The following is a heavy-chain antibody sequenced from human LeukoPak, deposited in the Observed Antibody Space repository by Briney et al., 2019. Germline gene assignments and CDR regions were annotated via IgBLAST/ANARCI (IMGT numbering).Heavy chain of an antibody. CDR3: AREGGGIVVVPAARPLTDYYYYGMDV. D-gene: IGHD2-2*02. Sequence: GRSLRPSCAASGFTFSSYGMHWVRQAPGKGLEWVAVIWYDGSNKYYADSVKGRFTISRDNSKNTLYLQMNSLRAEDTAVYYCAREGGGIVVVPAARPLTDYYYYGMDVWGQGTTVTVSS. CDR1: GFTFSSYG. V-gene: IGHV3-33*01. J-gene: IGHJ6*02. CDR2: IWYDGSNK.